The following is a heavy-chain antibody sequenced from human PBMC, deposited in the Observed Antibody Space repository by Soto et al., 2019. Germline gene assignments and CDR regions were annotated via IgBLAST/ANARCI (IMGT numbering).Heavy chain of an antibody. D-gene: IGHD2-15*01. CDR2: INHSGST. CDR3: ARDSRDYYGMDV. V-gene: IGHV4-34*01. Sequence: SETLSLTCAVYGGSFSGYYWTWIRQPPGKGLEWIGEINHSGSTNYNPSLKSRVTMSLDTSKNQFSLKLSSVTAADTAVYYCARDSRDYYGMDVWGQGTTVTVS. CDR1: GGSFSGYY. J-gene: IGHJ6*02.